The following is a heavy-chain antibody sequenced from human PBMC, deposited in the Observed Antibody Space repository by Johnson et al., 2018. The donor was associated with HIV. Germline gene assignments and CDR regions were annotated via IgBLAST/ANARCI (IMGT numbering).Heavy chain of an antibody. Sequence: VQLVESGGGLVQPGRSLRLSCAASGFTFDDYAMHWVRQAPGQGLEWVSGISWNSGSIGYADSVKGRFTISRDNSKNTLYLQMNSLRAEDTAVYYCAKDRGSYYFYAFDIWGQGTMVTVSS. CDR3: AKDRGSYYFYAFDI. CDR1: GFTFDDYA. V-gene: IGHV3-9*01. CDR2: ISWNSGSI. J-gene: IGHJ3*02. D-gene: IGHD1-26*01.